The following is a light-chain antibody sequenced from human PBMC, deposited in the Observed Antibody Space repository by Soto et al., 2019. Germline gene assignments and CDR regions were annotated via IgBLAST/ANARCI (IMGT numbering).Light chain of an antibody. V-gene: IGKV3-20*01. CDR2: GGS. CDR3: KQYSSSRT. J-gene: IGKJ1*01. Sequence: EIVLTQSPGTLSLSAGERATLSCRASQSVSSSYLAWYQQKPGQAPRLLIYGGSSRATGIQVRFSGSGSETDSTLTITRLEPEDFAVYYCKQYSSSRTCGQGTKVDIK. CDR1: QSVSSSY.